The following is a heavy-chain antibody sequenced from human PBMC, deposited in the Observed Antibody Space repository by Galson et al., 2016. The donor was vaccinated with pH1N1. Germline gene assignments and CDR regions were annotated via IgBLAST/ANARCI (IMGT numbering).Heavy chain of an antibody. CDR3: ARHTRWAIPTDY. V-gene: IGHV5-51*01. D-gene: IGHD1-26*01. Sequence: QSGAEVKKPGESLKISCQGSGYTFSNYWIAWVRQMPGKGLESMGMFNPGDSETRYTPAFQGQVTISAEPSVSTAYLQGSSLKASDSAIYYCARHTRWAIPTDYWAQGTLVTVS. J-gene: IGHJ4*02. CDR1: GYTFSNYW. CDR2: FNPGDSET.